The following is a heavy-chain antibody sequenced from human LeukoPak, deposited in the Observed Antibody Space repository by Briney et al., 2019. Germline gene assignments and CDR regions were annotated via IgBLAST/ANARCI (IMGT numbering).Heavy chain of an antibody. J-gene: IGHJ4*02. D-gene: IGHD6-6*01. V-gene: IGHV3-30-3*01. Sequence: PGGSLRLSCAASGFTFSSYAMHWVRQAPGKGLEWVAVISYGGSNKYYADSVKGRFTISRDNSKNTLYLQMNSLRAEDTAVYYCARDGGQLVPAYWGQGTLVTVSS. CDR3: ARDGGQLVPAY. CDR2: ISYGGSNK. CDR1: GFTFSSYA.